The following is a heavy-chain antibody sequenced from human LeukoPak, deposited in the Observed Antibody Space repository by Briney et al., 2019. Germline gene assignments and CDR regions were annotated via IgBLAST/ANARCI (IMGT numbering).Heavy chain of an antibody. V-gene: IGHV4-59*01. Sequence: PSETLSLTCTVSGDSISSYYWKWVRQPPGKGLEWIGYIYYSGSTNCNPSLKSRVTISIDTSKNQFSLKLRSVTAADTAVYYCAREVPIVRGLRWDYWGQGTLVTVSS. CDR3: AREVPIVRGLRWDY. CDR1: GDSISSYY. J-gene: IGHJ4*02. CDR2: IYYSGST. D-gene: IGHD3-10*01.